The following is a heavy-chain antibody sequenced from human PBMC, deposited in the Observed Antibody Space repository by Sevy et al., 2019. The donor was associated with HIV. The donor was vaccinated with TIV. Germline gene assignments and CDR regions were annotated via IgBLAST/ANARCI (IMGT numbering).Heavy chain of an antibody. CDR3: AREGCTQPHDY. Sequence: GGSLRLSCAASGFTFAKYSMSWVRQAPGKGLEWVSTFSFGCGRINYANSVKGRFTISIDDSKNTLFLRISSLRAEDTATDYCAREGCTQPHDYWGQRTLVTVSS. V-gene: IGHV3-23*01. J-gene: IGHJ4*02. CDR1: GFTFAKYS. CDR2: FSFGCGRI. D-gene: IGHD2-8*01.